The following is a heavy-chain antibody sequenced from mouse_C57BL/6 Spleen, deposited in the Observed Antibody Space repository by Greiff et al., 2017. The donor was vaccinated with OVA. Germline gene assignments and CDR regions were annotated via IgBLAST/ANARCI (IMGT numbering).Heavy chain of an antibody. CDR3: ARRGGYYYYFDY. V-gene: IGHV1-61*01. CDR1: GYTFTSYW. J-gene: IGHJ2*01. Sequence: QVQLQQPGAELVRPGSSVKLSCKASGYTFTSYWMDWVKQRPGQGLEWIGNIYPSDSETHYNQKFKDKATLTVDKSSSTAYMQLSSLTSEDSAVYYCARRGGYYYYFDYWGQGTTLTVSS. D-gene: IGHD2-3*01. CDR2: IYPSDSET.